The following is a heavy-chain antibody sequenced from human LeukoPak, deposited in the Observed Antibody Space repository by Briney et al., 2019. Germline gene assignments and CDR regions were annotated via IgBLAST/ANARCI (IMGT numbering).Heavy chain of an antibody. Sequence: KASETVSLMCTVSGRSLSSRSYYWGWLPQPPGKGLEWIGSIYYCGSTYYHPSLKSRVTISVDTSKNQFSLKLSSVTAADTAVYYCARHSRLHITMVRGVTPFDPWGQGTLVTVSS. D-gene: IGHD3-10*01. CDR1: GRSLSSRSYY. CDR2: IYYCGST. V-gene: IGHV4-39*01. CDR3: ARHSRLHITMVRGVTPFDP. J-gene: IGHJ5*02.